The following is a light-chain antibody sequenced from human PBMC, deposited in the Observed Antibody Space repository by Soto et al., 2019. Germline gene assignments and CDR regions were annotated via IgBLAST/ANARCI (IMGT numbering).Light chain of an antibody. CDR2: GAS. V-gene: IGKV3-20*01. Sequence: EVVLTQSPGTLSLSPGERATLSCRASQSVTSNYLAWYQKKPGQAPRLLIYGASSRATGIPDRFSGSGSGTAFPLTISRLEPEDFAVYYCQHYGVSPPEGFTFGPGTKVDIK. CDR1: QSVTSNY. CDR3: QHYGVSPPEGFT. J-gene: IGKJ3*01.